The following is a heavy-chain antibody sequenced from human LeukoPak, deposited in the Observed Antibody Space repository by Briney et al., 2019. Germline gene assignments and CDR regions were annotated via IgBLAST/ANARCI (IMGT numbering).Heavy chain of an antibody. CDR2: IYPGDSDT. CDR3: ARSTGIVGATDFDY. J-gene: IGHJ4*02. CDR1: GYSFTSYS. Sequence: GESLNISCKGSGYSFTSYSSGWVRQMHGKGLEWLGIIYPGDSDTRYSPSFQGQVTISADKSISTAYLQWSSLKASDTAMYYCARSTGIVGATDFDYWGQGTLVTVSS. D-gene: IGHD1-26*01. V-gene: IGHV5-51*01.